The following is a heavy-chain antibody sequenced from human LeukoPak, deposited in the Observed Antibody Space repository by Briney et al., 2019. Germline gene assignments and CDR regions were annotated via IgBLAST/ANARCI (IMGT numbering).Heavy chain of an antibody. J-gene: IGHJ4*02. D-gene: IGHD2-8*02. V-gene: IGHV3-21*01. Sequence: GGSLRLSCAASGFTFSSYSMNWVCQAPGKGLEWVSSISSSSSYIYYADSVKGRFTISRDNAKNSLYLQMNSLRAEDTAVYYCARVVPGTGFFYWGQGTLVTVSS. CDR3: ARVVPGTGFFY. CDR1: GFTFSSYS. CDR2: ISSSSSYI.